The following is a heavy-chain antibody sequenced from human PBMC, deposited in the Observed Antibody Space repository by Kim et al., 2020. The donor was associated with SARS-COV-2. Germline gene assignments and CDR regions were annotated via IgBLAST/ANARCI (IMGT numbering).Heavy chain of an antibody. D-gene: IGHD3-16*02. J-gene: IGHJ4*02. CDR3: AKDPKITFGGVIVRGPHFDY. V-gene: IGHV3-23*01. Sequence: RFTISRDNPKNTLYLQMNSLRAEDTAVYYCAKDPKITFGGVIVRGPHFDYWGQGTLVTVSS.